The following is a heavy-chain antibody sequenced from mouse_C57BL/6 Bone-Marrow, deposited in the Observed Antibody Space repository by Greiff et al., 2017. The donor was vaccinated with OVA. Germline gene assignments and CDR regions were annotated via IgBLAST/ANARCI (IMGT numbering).Heavy chain of an antibody. D-gene: IGHD6-1*01. J-gene: IGHJ4*01. CDR3: DGRSLQAMDY. CDR1: GFTFTDYG. Sequence: DVQLLESGGGLVQPGASVKLSCAASGFTFTDYGMDWVRQAPRKGPEWVGLISNLSYSNYYADTVTGRFTISRENAKNTPYLEMSGLGAEDTAMYYYDGRSLQAMDYWGQGTSVTVSS. V-gene: IGHV5-15*04. CDR2: ISNLSYSN.